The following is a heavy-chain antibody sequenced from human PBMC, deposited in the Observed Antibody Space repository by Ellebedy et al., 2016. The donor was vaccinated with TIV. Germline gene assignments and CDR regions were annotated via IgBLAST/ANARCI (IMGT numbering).Heavy chain of an antibody. CDR2: IRRIVDGGTI. D-gene: IGHD3-3*01. V-gene: IGHV3-15*07. CDR3: TTDFSN. CDR1: GFTFSNSW. Sequence: GGSLRLSXVGSGFTFSNSWMDWVRQAPGKGLEWVGRIRRIVDGGTIDYAAPVKDRFTISRDDSKNTLYLQMNSLKTEDTGLYYCTTDFSNWGQGTLVTVSS. J-gene: IGHJ4*02.